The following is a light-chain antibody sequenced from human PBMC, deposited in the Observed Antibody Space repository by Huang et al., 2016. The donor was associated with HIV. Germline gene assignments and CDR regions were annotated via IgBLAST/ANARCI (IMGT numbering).Light chain of an antibody. Sequence: EIVMTQSPVTLSVAPWERATLACRASQNINTNLAWFQQKPGQAPRLLIYAASTRTADYPARFSGRGSRTEFTLTISSLQSEDIAVYYCQQYNDWPRSFGQGTKVEIK. CDR3: QQYNDWPRS. CDR2: AAS. V-gene: IGKV3-15*01. CDR1: QNINTN. J-gene: IGKJ1*01.